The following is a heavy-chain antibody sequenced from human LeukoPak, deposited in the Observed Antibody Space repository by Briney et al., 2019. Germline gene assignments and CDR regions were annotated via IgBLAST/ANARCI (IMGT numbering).Heavy chain of an antibody. J-gene: IGHJ5*02. D-gene: IGHD6-6*01. Sequence: ASVKVSCKASGHTFTAYYMHWVRQAPGQGLEWMGIINPSGGSTSYAQKFQGRVTMTRDTSTSTVYMELSSLRSEDTAVYYCARDGLSSSSYSNWFDPWGQGTLVTVSS. CDR1: GHTFTAYY. V-gene: IGHV1-46*01. CDR2: INPSGGST. CDR3: ARDGLSSSSYSNWFDP.